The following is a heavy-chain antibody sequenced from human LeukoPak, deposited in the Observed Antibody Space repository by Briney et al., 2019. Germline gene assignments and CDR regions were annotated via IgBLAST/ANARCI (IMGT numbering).Heavy chain of an antibody. V-gene: IGHV3-64*01. CDR1: GFVFSSYA. Sequence: GGSLRLSCAASGFVFSSYAMHWVRQAPGKGLEYISLISSQGGTTYYANSVKGRFTISRDNSKNTLYLQMGNLRNEDMAVYYCARAEGYSFPFDFWGQGTLVTVSS. CDR3: ARAEGYSFPFDF. J-gene: IGHJ4*02. D-gene: IGHD5-18*01. CDR2: ISSQGGTT.